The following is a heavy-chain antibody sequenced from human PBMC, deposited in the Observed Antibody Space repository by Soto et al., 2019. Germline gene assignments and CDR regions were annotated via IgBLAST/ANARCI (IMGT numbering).Heavy chain of an antibody. J-gene: IGHJ6*02. Sequence: PGGSLRLSCAASGFTFSDYYMSWIRQAPGKGLEWVSYISSSGSTIYYADSVKGRFTISRDNAKNSLYLQMNSLRAEDTAVYYCARDRLELPLYYYYGMDVWGQGTTVTVSS. CDR3: ARDRLELPLYYYYGMDV. V-gene: IGHV3-11*01. D-gene: IGHD1-7*01. CDR1: GFTFSDYY. CDR2: ISSSGSTI.